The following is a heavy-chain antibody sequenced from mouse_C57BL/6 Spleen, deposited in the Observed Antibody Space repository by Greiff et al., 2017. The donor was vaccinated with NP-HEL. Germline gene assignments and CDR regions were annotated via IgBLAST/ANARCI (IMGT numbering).Heavy chain of an antibody. V-gene: IGHV1-26*01. CDR2: INPNNGGT. CDR1: GYTFTDYY. D-gene: IGHD1-1*01. CDR3: ARSRIDYYGSSQAWFAY. J-gene: IGHJ3*01. Sequence: EVQLQQSGPELVKPGASVKISCKASGYTFTDYYMNWVKQSHGKSLEWIGDINPNNGGTSYNQKFKGKATLTVDKSSSTAYMELRSLTSEDSAVYYCARSRIDYYGSSQAWFAYWGQGTLVTVSA.